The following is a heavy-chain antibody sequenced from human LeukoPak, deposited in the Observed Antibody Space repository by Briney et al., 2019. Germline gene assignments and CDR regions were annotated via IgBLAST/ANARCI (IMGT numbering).Heavy chain of an antibody. D-gene: IGHD6-13*01. V-gene: IGHV4-30-4*08. Sequence: PSQTLSLTCTVSGGSVAGGDYYWNWIRQPPGKGLEWIGYIYYSGSTYYNPSLKSRVTISVDTSKNQFSLKLSSVTAADTAVYYCARCRGSSWYWFDPWGQGTLVTVSS. CDR3: ARCRGSSWYWFDP. CDR1: GGSVAGGDYY. J-gene: IGHJ5*02. CDR2: IYYSGST.